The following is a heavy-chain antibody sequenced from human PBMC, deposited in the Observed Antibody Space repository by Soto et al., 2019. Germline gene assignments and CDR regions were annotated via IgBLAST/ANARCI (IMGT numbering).Heavy chain of an antibody. CDR1: GGSISSGGYY. CDR3: ARDKNNNWFDP. Sequence: SETLSLTCTVSGGSISSGGYYWSWIRQHPGKGLEWIGYIYYSGSTYYNPSLKSRVTISVDTSKNHFSLKLSSVTAADTAVYYCARDKNNNWFDPWGQGTLVTVSS. V-gene: IGHV4-31*03. J-gene: IGHJ5*02. CDR2: IYYSGST.